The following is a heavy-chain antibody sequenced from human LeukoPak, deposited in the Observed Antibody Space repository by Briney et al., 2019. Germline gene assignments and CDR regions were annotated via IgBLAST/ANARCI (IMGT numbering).Heavy chain of an antibody. D-gene: IGHD2-21*02. Sequence: GASVKVSCKASGYAFSAYYMHWVRQAPGQGLEWMGWLNPQTGDTHFAQKFQGRVTMTRDTSSSTAYMELSRLRSDDTAVYYCARGVTASGFYYYMDVWGKGTTVTISS. CDR1: GYAFSAYY. CDR3: ARGVTASGFYYYMDV. V-gene: IGHV1-2*02. J-gene: IGHJ6*03. CDR2: LNPQTGDT.